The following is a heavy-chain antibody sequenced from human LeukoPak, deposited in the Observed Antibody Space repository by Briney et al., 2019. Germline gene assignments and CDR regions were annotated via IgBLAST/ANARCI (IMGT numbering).Heavy chain of an antibody. D-gene: IGHD3-10*01. Sequence: GGSLRLSCAASGFTFSSYGMHWVRQAPGKGLEWVAFIRYDGSNKYYADSVKGRFTISRDNSKNTLYLQMNSLRAEDTAVYYCAKATMVRGVDISYYYYGMDVWGQGTTVTVPS. CDR3: AKATMVRGVDISYYYYGMDV. V-gene: IGHV3-30*02. CDR1: GFTFSSYG. J-gene: IGHJ6*02. CDR2: IRYDGSNK.